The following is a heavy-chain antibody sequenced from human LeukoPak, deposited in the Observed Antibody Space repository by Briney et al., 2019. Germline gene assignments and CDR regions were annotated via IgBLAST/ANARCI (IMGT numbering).Heavy chain of an antibody. D-gene: IGHD3-10*01. V-gene: IGHV1-18*01. J-gene: IGHJ4*02. CDR3: AREAYTVLIRAFDY. CDR1: GYKFTTYS. CDR2: IITYNGNT. Sequence: GASVKVSCKASGYKFTTYSITWLRQAPGQGLEWMGRIITYNGNTEYVQKFQGRVTMTTDTSTNTAYMELGTLSSDDTAVYYCAREAYTVLIRAFDYWGQGTLVTVSS.